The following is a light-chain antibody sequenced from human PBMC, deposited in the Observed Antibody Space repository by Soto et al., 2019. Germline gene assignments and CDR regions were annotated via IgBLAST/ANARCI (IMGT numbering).Light chain of an antibody. CDR3: QQYNSYSGT. CDR1: QSISSW. J-gene: IGKJ1*01. V-gene: IGKV1-5*01. Sequence: DIQMTQSPSTLSASVGERDTNTCRARQSISSWLAWYQQKPGKAPKLLIYDASSLESGVPSRFSGSGSGTEFTLTISSLQPDDFATYYCQQYNSYSGTFGQGTKGDIK. CDR2: DAS.